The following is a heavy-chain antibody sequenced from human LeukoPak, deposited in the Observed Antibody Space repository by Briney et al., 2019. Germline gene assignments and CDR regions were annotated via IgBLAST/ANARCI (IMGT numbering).Heavy chain of an antibody. V-gene: IGHV4-4*07. Sequence: SETLSLTCTVSGGSISSYYWTWIRQPAGKGLEWIGRISTSGNTNYTPSLKSRVTMSMDTSRNQFSLKLTSVTAADAAVYYGAGGEGNYFDYWGQGALVTVSS. CDR2: ISTSGNT. J-gene: IGHJ4*02. CDR3: AGGEGNYFDY. CDR1: GGSISSYY.